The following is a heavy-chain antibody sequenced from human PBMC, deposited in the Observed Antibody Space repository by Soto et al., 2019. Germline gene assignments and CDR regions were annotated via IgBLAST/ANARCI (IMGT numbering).Heavy chain of an antibody. CDR1: GFTFGSSW. D-gene: IGHD6-13*01. J-gene: IGHJ4*02. V-gene: IGHV3-74*01. CDR2: INSDGSST. Sequence: EVQLVESGGDLVQPGGSLRLSCAASGFTFGSSWMHWIRQDPERGLVWVARINSDGSSTDYADSVKGRFTISRDNAQNTLSLQMSSLRVEDTAVNYCAKIVTTGIAGGYFESWGQGALVTVSS. CDR3: AKIVTTGIAGGYFES.